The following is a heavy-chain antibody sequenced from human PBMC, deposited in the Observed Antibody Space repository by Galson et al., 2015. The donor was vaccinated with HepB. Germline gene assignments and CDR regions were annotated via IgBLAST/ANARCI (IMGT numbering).Heavy chain of an antibody. CDR2: ISYDGSNK. CDR1: GFTFSSYA. D-gene: IGHD6-19*01. Sequence: SLRLSCAASGFTFSSYAMHWVRQAPGKGLEWVAVISYDGSNKYYAGSVKGRFTISRDNSKNTLYLQMNGLRAEDTAVYYCARTRRGSGWCLDYWGQGTLVTVSS. J-gene: IGHJ4*02. V-gene: IGHV3-30-3*01. CDR3: ARTRRGSGWCLDY.